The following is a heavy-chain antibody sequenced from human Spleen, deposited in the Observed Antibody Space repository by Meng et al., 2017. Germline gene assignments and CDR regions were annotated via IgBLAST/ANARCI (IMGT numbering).Heavy chain of an antibody. D-gene: IGHD6-13*01. CDR3: AGFQYDGSSWEYYYYGMDV. CDR2: IIPIFGTA. J-gene: IGHJ6*02. CDR1: VCTFSSYA. Sequence: SSVNVSCKASVCTFSSYAISWVRQAPGQGLEWIGGIIPIFGTANYAQKFQGRVTITADKSTSTAYMELSSLRSEDTAVYYCAGFQYDGSSWEYYYYGMDVWGQGTTVTVSS. V-gene: IGHV1-69*06.